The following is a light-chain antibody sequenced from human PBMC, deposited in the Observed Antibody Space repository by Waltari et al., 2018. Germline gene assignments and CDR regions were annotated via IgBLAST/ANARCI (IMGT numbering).Light chain of an antibody. CDR3: ASRDPTANAVV. CDR1: SPRTYS. Sequence: SSELTQVPAVSVALGQTVRITFQGDSPRTYSADWYQQRPGPAPTLVIFSTDDRPSGIPDRFSGSSSRDTASLTITGTQAEDEADYYCASRDPTANAVVFGGGTKLTVL. CDR2: STD. V-gene: IGLV3-19*01. J-gene: IGLJ2*01.